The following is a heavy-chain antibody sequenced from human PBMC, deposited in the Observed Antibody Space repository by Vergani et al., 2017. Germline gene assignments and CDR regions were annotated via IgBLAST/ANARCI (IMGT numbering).Heavy chain of an antibody. V-gene: IGHV3-9*01. CDR1: GFTFDDYA. Sequence: VQLVESGGGVVQPGRSLRLSCAASGFTFDDYAMHWVRQAPGKGLEWVSCISWNSGSIGYADSVKGRFTISRDNAKNSLYLQMNSLRAEDTALYYCAKDHYDFWSGYPNLSPFDLWGRGTLVTVSS. J-gene: IGHJ2*01. CDR2: ISWNSGSI. D-gene: IGHD3-3*01. CDR3: AKDHYDFWSGYPNLSPFDL.